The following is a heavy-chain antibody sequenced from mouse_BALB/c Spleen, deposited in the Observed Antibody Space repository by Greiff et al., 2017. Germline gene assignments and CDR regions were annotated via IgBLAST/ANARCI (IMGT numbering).Heavy chain of an antibody. CDR2: INPSTGYT. Sequence: QVQLKESGAELAKPGASVKMSCKASGYTFTSYWMHWVKQRPGQGLEWIGYINPSTGYTEYNQKFKDKATLTADKSSSTAYMQLSSLTSEDSAVYYCARSVLLRTFDYWGQGTTLSLL. J-gene: IGHJ2*01. V-gene: IGHV1-7*01. D-gene: IGHD1-1*01. CDR1: GYTFTSYW. CDR3: ARSVLLRTFDY.